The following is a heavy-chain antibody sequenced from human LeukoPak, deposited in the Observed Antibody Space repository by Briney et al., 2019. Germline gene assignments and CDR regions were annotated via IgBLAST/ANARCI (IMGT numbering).Heavy chain of an antibody. CDR2: INPSGGST. CDR1: GYTVTSFY. CDR3: ARGRSGRPDYYYYMDV. D-gene: IGHD3-3*01. J-gene: IGHJ6*03. V-gene: IGHV1-46*01. Sequence: ASVKVSCKASGYTVTSFYMHWVRQAPGQGLEWMGIINPSGGSTSYAQKFQGRVTMTRDTSTSTVYMELSGLKSEDTAVYYCARGRSGRPDYYYYMDVWGKGTTVTVSS.